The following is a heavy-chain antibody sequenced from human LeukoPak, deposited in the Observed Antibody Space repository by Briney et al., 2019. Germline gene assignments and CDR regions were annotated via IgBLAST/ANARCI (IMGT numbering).Heavy chain of an antibody. V-gene: IGHV3-23*01. CDR2: ISGSVGIT. CDR1: GFSFSSYA. Sequence: PGGSLRLSCAASGFSFSSYAMGWVRQAPGKGPELVSGISGSVGITYYADSVKGRFTISRDNSKTPLYLQMHSLRPEDTAVYYCAKWDSSSYYYGMFDYWGKGTLVTVSS. J-gene: IGHJ4*02. D-gene: IGHD3-22*01. CDR3: AKWDSSSYYYGMFDY.